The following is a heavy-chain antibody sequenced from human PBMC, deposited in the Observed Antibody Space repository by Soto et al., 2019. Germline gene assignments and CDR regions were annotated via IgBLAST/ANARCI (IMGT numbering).Heavy chain of an antibody. CDR3: AHAMLYCTGGSCSTGFDP. J-gene: IGHJ5*02. Sequence: QITLKESGPTLVKPTQTLTLTCTFSGFSLSTHGVGVGWVRQPAGKALEWLALIYWDDDKRYSASLNSSLTISKDTSKNQVVLTMTSMDPLATATYFCAHAMLYCTGGSCSTGFDPWGQGTLVTVSS. CDR1: GFSLSTHGVG. CDR2: IYWDDDK. V-gene: IGHV2-5*02. D-gene: IGHD2-15*01.